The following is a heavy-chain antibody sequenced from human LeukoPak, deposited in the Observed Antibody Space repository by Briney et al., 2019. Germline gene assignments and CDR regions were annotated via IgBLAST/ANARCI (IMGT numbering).Heavy chain of an antibody. J-gene: IGHJ6*02. CDR2: IYHSGST. CDR3: ARWARGMGV. Sequence: PSETLSLTCAVSGGSISSGGYSWSWIRQPPGKGLEWIGYIYHSGSTYYNPSLKSRVTISVDRSKNQFSLKLSSVTAADTAVYYCARWARGMGVWGQGTTVTVSS. CDR1: GGSISSGGYS. V-gene: IGHV4-30-2*01.